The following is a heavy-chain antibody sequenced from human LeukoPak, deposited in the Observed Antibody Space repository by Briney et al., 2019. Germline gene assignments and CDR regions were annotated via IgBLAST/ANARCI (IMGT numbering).Heavy chain of an antibody. CDR3: ARERAYSSGWYLDH. CDR2: LGPGSNTI. CDR1: GFAFNFYS. D-gene: IGHD6-19*01. Sequence: AGGPLRLSCAASGFAFNFYSINWVRQAPGKGLEWVSYLGPGSNTIFYADSVKGRFTISRDDAKSSLFLQMNSLRDEDTAVYYCARERAYSSGWYLDHWGQGTLVTVSS. V-gene: IGHV3-48*02. J-gene: IGHJ4*02.